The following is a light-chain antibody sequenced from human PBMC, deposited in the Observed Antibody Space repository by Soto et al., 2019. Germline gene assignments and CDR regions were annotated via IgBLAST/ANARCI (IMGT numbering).Light chain of an antibody. V-gene: IGLV2-8*01. J-gene: IGLJ1*01. CDR2: EVN. CDR3: SSYAGSNNYV. Sequence: QSALTQPPSASGSPGQSVAISCTGTSSDVGGYNYVSWYQLHPGKAPKLMIYEVNMRPSGVPDRFSGSKSGNTASLTVSGLWAEDEADYYCSSYAGSNNYVFGTGTKVTVL. CDR1: SSDVGGYNY.